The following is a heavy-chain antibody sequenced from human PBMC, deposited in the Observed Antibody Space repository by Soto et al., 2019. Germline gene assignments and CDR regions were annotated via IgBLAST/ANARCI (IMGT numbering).Heavy chain of an antibody. CDR2: VSAGGDMT. CDR1: GFTFSSYA. J-gene: IGHJ6*02. CDR3: ARGDRGGSGSPASYYYSGLDG. V-gene: IGHV3-23*01. D-gene: IGHD2-15*01. Sequence: DVQLLESGGHLVQPGGSLRLSCAASGFTFSSYAMSWVRQAPGKGLEWVSSVSAGGDMTYYSDSVKGRFTISRDNSNNVLFLQMNSLRIEDTALYYCARGDRGGSGSPASYYYSGLDGWAKGPRSPSP.